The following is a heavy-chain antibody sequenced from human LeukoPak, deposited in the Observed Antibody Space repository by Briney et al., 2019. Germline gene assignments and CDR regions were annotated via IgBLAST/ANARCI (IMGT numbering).Heavy chain of an antibody. D-gene: IGHD3-22*01. CDR3: ARRYYYDSSGYTYYYYGMDV. CDR2: IKQDGSEK. Sequence: GGSLRLSCAVSGFTFSSYWMSWVRQAPGKGLEWVANIKQDGSEKYYVDSVKGRFTISRDNAQNSLFLQINSLRAEDTAVYYCARRYYYDSSGYTYYYYGMDVWGQGTTVTVSS. J-gene: IGHJ6*02. V-gene: IGHV3-7*03. CDR1: GFTFSSYW.